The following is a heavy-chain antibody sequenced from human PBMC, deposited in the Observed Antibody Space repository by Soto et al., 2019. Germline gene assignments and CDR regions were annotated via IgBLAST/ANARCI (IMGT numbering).Heavy chain of an antibody. V-gene: IGHV1-3*01. CDR2: INAGNGNT. CDR1: GYTFTSYA. Sequence: ASVKVSCKASGYTFTSYAMHWVRQAPGQRLEWMGWINAGNGNTKYSQKFQGRVTMTRDTSTSTVYMELSSLRSEDTAVYYCARDILFDDTATGMDVWGQGTTVTVSS. D-gene: IGHD3-9*01. CDR3: ARDILFDDTATGMDV. J-gene: IGHJ6*02.